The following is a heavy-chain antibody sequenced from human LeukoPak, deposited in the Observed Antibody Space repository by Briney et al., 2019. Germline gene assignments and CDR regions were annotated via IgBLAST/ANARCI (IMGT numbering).Heavy chain of an antibody. V-gene: IGHV1-8*01. Sequence: ASVKVSCKASGYTFTSYDINWVRQATGQGLEWMGWVNPNSGNTGYAQKFQGRVTMTRNTSISTAYMELSSLRAEDTALYYCAKDKADDYYDSSGRGFDYWGQGTLVTVSS. CDR1: GYTFTSYD. CDR2: VNPNSGNT. D-gene: IGHD3-22*01. CDR3: AKDKADDYYDSSGRGFDY. J-gene: IGHJ4*02.